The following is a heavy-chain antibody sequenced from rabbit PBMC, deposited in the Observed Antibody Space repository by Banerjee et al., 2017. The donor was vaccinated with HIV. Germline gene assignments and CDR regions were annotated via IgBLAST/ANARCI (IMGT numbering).Heavy chain of an antibody. CDR2: ISSAGST. Sequence: QSLEESGGGLVQPGGSLTLSCKASGFSLSTYGVSWVRQAAGKGPEWIGYISSAGSTNYASWAKGRFTISKTSSTTVTLQMTSLTAADTATYFCARGYAGSFNLWGQGTLVTVS. CDR1: GFSLSTYG. D-gene: IGHD4-2*01. V-gene: IGHV1S40*01. CDR3: ARGYAGSFNL. J-gene: IGHJ4*01.